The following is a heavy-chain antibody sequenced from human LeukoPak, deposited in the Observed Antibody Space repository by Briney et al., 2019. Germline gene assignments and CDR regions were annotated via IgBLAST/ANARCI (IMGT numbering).Heavy chain of an antibody. Sequence: SETLSLTCTVSRGSISSDYRSWIRQPAGKGLEWIGLIYTSGTTNYNPSLKSRVTMSLDTSKNQFSLKLNSVTAADTAVYYCARVFHDWGQGTMVTVSS. CDR2: IYTSGTT. V-gene: IGHV4-4*07. J-gene: IGHJ3*01. CDR1: RGSISSDY. CDR3: ARVFHD.